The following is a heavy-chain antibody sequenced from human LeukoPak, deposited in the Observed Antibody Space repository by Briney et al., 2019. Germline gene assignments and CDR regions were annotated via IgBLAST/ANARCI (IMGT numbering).Heavy chain of an antibody. CDR3: ATDTSGYGKFDY. CDR2: IYYSGST. J-gene: IGHJ4*02. CDR1: SGSISSYY. D-gene: IGHD3-22*01. V-gene: IGHV4-39*07. Sequence: SETLSLTCTVSSGSISSYYWGWIRQPPGKGLEWIGSIYYSGSTYYNPSLKSRVTISVDTSKNQFSLKLSSVTAADTAVYYCATDTSGYGKFDYWGQGTLVTVSS.